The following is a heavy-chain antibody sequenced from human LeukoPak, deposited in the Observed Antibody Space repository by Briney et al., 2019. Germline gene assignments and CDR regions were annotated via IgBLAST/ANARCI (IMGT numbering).Heavy chain of an antibody. J-gene: IGHJ4*02. V-gene: IGHV4-4*07. CDR3: AREEYFQDSNGYPYYFHS. CDR1: GGSIGWDY. Sequence: PSETLSLTCTVSGGSIGWDYWSWIRQSAGKGLEWIGRIYKSGSTNYNPSFRSRVTMSVDTSKNQFSLNVTSVTAADTAVYYCAREEYFQDSNGYPYYFHSWGPGSLVTVSS. D-gene: IGHD3-22*01. CDR2: IYKSGST.